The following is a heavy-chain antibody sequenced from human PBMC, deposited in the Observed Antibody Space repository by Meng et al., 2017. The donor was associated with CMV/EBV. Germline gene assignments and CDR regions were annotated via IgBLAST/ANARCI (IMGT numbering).Heavy chain of an antibody. D-gene: IGHD2-2*01. CDR2: ISYDEINK. CDR3: ARDGRGYCSRTSCLKWYFDL. Sequence: GGSLRLSCAASGFTVSSNYMSWVRQAPGKGLEWVAIISYDEINKYYADSVKGRFTISRDNSKNTLYLQMNSLRAEDTAVYYCARDGRGYCSRTSCLKWYFDLWGRGTLVTVSS. J-gene: IGHJ2*01. V-gene: IGHV3-30*03. CDR1: GFTVSSNY.